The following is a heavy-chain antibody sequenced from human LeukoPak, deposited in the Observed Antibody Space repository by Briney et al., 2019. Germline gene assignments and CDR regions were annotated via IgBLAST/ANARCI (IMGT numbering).Heavy chain of an antibody. Sequence: ASVKVSCKASGYTFTGYYMHWVRQAPGQGLEWMGWMNPNSGNTGYAQKFQGRVTMTRNTSISTAYMELSSLRSEDTAVYYCARGGDYGDYLSGWGQGTLVTVSS. D-gene: IGHD4-17*01. CDR3: ARGGDYGDYLSG. CDR1: GYTFTGYY. CDR2: MNPNSGNT. V-gene: IGHV1-8*02. J-gene: IGHJ4*02.